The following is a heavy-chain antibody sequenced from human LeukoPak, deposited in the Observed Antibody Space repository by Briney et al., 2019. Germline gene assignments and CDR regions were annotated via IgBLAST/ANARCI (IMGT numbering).Heavy chain of an antibody. V-gene: IGHV3-23*01. CDR3: ARDNYYGGYSDY. J-gene: IGHJ4*02. CDR2: ISGSGGST. CDR1: GSTFSSYA. D-gene: IGHD4-23*01. Sequence: PGGSLRLSCAASGSTFSSYAMSWVRQAPGKGLEWVSAISGSGGSTYYADLLKGRLTISRDNAKSSLYLQINGLRAEDTAVYYCARDNYYGGYSDYWGQGTLVTVSS.